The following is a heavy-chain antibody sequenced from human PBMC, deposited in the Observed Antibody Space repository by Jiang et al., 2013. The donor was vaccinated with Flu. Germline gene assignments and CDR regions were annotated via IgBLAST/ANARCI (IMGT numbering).Heavy chain of an antibody. CDR2: ISWKSGSI. CDR1: GFTFDDYA. V-gene: IGHV3-9*01. J-gene: IGHJ4*02. Sequence: VQLVESGGGLVQPGRSLRLSCAASGFTFDDYAMHWVRQAPGKGLEWVSGISWKSGSIGYADSVKGRFTISRDNAKSSLYLQMNSLRVEDTALYYCAKDAAFGVVMPNDYWGQGXLVTVSA. D-gene: IGHD3-3*01. CDR3: AKDAAFGVVMPNDY.